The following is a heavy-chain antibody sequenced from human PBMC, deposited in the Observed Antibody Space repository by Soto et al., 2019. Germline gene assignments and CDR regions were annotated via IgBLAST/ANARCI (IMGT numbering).Heavy chain of an antibody. CDR1: GDSISAYS. Sequence: QVQLQVSGPGLVKPSETLSLTCTVSGDSISAYSWSWVRQPPGKGLEWIGNIHYNGNTKYNPSLKSRVTTSLDTSKNQFSLRLISVTAADTAKYFCAREGDLGRWLQPLDFWGQGTLVTVSS. CDR3: AREGDLGRWLQPLDF. D-gene: IGHD5-12*01. V-gene: IGHV4-59*01. J-gene: IGHJ4*02. CDR2: IHYNGNT.